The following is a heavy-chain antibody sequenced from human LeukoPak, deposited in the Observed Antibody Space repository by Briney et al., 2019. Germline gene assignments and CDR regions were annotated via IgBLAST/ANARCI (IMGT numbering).Heavy chain of an antibody. Sequence: VASVKVSCKTSGYIFTGYYIHWVRQAPGQGLEWMGRINPNTGDTDSAQKFQGRVTMTRDTSINTAYLELSRLRSDDTAVYFCARHRHDYFDSKIYWFDPWGQGTLVTVSS. CDR3: ARHRHDYFDSKIYWFDP. CDR1: GYIFTGYY. J-gene: IGHJ5*02. V-gene: IGHV1-2*02. CDR2: INPNTGDT. D-gene: IGHD3-22*01.